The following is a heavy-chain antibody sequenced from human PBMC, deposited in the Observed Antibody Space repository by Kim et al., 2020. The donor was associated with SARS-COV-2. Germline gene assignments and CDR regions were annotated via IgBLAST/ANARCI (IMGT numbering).Heavy chain of an antibody. CDR1: GGSISSSSYY. V-gene: IGHV4-39*01. Sequence: SETLSLTCTVSGGSISSSSYYWGWIRQPPGKGLEWIGSIYYSGSTYYNPSLKSRVTISVDTSKNQFSLKLSSVTAADTAVYYCARVGYSSSWYIFDYWGQGTLVTVSS. CDR2: IYYSGST. CDR3: ARVGYSSSWYIFDY. D-gene: IGHD6-13*01. J-gene: IGHJ4*02.